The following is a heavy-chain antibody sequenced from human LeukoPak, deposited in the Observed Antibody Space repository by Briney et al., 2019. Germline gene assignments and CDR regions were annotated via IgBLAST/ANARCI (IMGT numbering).Heavy chain of an antibody. CDR2: ISAYNGNT. Sequence: GASVKVSCKASGYTFTSYGISWVRQAPGQGLEWMGWISAYNGNTNYAQKLQGRVTMTTDTSTSTAYMELRSLRSDDTAVYYCARADNSYYDSSAWRMDDYWGQGTLVTVSS. V-gene: IGHV1-18*01. CDR1: GYTFTSYG. J-gene: IGHJ4*02. D-gene: IGHD3-22*01. CDR3: ARADNSYYDSSAWRMDDY.